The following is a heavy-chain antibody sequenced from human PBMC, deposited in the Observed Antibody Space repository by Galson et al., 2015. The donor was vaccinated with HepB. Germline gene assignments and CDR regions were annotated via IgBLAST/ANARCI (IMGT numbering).Heavy chain of an antibody. CDR1: GDTFDSSS. J-gene: IGHJ5*02. CDR3: ATGAGRQVNWFDP. CDR2: IVPIFGTP. V-gene: IGHV1-69*13. D-gene: IGHD6-19*01. Sequence: SVKVSCKGSGDTFDSSSINWLRQAPGQGLQLMGRIVPIFGTPTYAQNFQDRVTITADDSTKTVYMELTSLRSDDTAVYYCATGAGRQVNWFDPWGQGTPVIVSS.